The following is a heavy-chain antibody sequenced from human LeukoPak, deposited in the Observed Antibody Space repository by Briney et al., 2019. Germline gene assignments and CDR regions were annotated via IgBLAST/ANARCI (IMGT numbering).Heavy chain of an antibody. CDR3: ARGIEYQLLFRYYYYMDV. Sequence: PGGSLRLSCAASGFTFSSYWMHWVRQAPGKGLVWVARINSDGSSTSYADSVKGRFTISRDNAKNTLYLQMNSLRAEDTAVYYCARGIEYQLLFRYYYYMDVWGKGTTVTVSS. V-gene: IGHV3-74*01. CDR2: INSDGSST. D-gene: IGHD2-2*01. CDR1: GFTFSSYW. J-gene: IGHJ6*03.